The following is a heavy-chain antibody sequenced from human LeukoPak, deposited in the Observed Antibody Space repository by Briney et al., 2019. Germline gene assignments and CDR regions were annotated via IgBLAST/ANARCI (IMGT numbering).Heavy chain of an antibody. CDR2: IYYRGNT. CDR1: GGSISNSNYF. J-gene: IGHJ3*02. CDR3: AEGMDTAFDAFDI. D-gene: IGHD5-18*01. V-gene: IGHV4-39*07. Sequence: PSETLSLTCTVSGGSISNSNYFWGWIRQPPGKGPEWIGSIYYRGNTYHNPSLKSRVTISIDTSKNHFSLRLISVTAADTAVYYCAEGMDTAFDAFDIWGQGTMVTVSS.